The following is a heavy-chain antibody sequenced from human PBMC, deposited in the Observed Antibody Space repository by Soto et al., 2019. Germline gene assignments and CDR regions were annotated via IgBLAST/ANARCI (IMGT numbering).Heavy chain of an antibody. D-gene: IGHD1-26*01. CDR1: GFTFSDYY. CDR2: IRSGGGTI. Sequence: PGGSLRLSCAASGFTFSDYYMSRIRQAPGRGLEWVSYIRSGGGTIYYTDSVKGRFTISRDNAKNSLYLQMNSLGAEDTAVYYCARVGQDYYYGMDVWGQGTTVTVSS. CDR3: ARVGQDYYYGMDV. V-gene: IGHV3-11*01. J-gene: IGHJ6*02.